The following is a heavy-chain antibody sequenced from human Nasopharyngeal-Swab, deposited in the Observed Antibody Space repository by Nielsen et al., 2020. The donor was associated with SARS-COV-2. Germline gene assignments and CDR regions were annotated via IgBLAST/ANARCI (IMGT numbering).Heavy chain of an antibody. D-gene: IGHD1-20*01. CDR3: ARDGGYNLNYYYYYCMDV. CDR2: IYSGGST. Sequence: VRQEQGKGLEGVSVIYSGGSTYYADSVKGRFTISRDNSKNTLYLQMNSLRAEDTAVYYCARDGGYNLNYYYYYCMDVWGQGTTVTVSS. J-gene: IGHJ6*02. V-gene: IGHV3-53*01.